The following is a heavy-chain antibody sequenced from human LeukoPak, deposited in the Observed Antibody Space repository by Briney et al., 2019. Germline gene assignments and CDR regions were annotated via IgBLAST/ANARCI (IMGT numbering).Heavy chain of an antibody. CDR3: ARGRAGAARSTNFDY. J-gene: IGHJ4*02. Sequence: PGRSLRLSCAASGFTFSSYGMHWVRQAPGKGLEWVAVIWYDGSNKYYADSVKGRFTISRDNSKNTLYLQMNSLRAEATAVYYCARGRAGAARSTNFDYWGQGTLVTVSS. V-gene: IGHV3-33*01. CDR2: IWYDGSNK. D-gene: IGHD2/OR15-2a*01. CDR1: GFTFSSYG.